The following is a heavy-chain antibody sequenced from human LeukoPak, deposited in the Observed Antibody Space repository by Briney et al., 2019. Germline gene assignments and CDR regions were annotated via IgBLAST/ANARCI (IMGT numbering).Heavy chain of an antibody. CDR1: GYTLTSYD. D-gene: IGHD3-22*01. V-gene: IGHV1-8*03. CDR2: MNPNSGNT. J-gene: IGHJ4*02. Sequence: GASVKVSCKASGYTLTSYDINWVRQATGQGLEWMGWMNPNSGNTGYAQKFQGRVTITRNTSISTAYMELSRLRSDDTAVYYCARVNQGYHYDPSTYIFDCWGQGTLVTVSS. CDR3: ARVNQGYHYDPSTYIFDC.